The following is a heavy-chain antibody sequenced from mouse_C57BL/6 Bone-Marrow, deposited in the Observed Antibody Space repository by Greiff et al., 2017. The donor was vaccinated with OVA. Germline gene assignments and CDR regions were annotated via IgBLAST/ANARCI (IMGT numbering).Heavy chain of an antibody. J-gene: IGHJ2*01. CDR3: AGIDYYGSSY. D-gene: IGHD1-1*01. Sequence: EVKLVESGGGLVQPGGSLKLSCAASGFTFSDYYMYWVRQTPEKRLEWVAYISNGGGSTYYPDTVKGRFTISRDNAKNTLYLQMSRLKSEDTAMYYCAGIDYYGSSYWGQGTTLTVSS. CDR2: ISNGGGST. CDR1: GFTFSDYY. V-gene: IGHV5-12*01.